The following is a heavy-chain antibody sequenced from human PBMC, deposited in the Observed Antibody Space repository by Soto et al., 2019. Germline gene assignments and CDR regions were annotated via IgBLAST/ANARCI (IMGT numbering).Heavy chain of an antibody. V-gene: IGHV1-3*01. D-gene: IGHD2-21*01. CDR1: GSTFTTYG. CDR3: AKGSRMWTPDY. J-gene: IGHJ4*02. CDR2: INAVNGNT. Sequence: QIQLMQSGAEVKKPGASVKVSCKASGSTFTTYGILWVRQAPGQRLEWRGWINAVNGNTKYSQNFQGRVTITRDTSATTAYMELSSLRSEDTAVYYCAKGSRMWTPDYWGQGTLVTVSS.